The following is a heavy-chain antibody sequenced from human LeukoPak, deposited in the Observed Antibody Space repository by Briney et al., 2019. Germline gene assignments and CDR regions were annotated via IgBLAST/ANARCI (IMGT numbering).Heavy chain of an antibody. J-gene: IGHJ3*02. CDR2: TSYDGTNK. CDR3: ARASYDILTAYYNGAFDI. D-gene: IGHD3-9*01. Sequence: GGALRLCCGASGFRFSTYAMHWVRQAPAKGLGWVAVTSYDGTNKYYADSVRGRFTVSRDNSKNTLYLQMNSLRAEDTAVYYCARASYDILTAYYNGAFDIWGQGTMDTVSS. CDR1: GFRFSTYA. V-gene: IGHV3-30*04.